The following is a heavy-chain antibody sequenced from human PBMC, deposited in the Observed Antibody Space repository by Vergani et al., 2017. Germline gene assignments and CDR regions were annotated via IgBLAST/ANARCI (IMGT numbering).Heavy chain of an antibody. V-gene: IGHV4-39*07. CDR1: NDSVSNTFYY. D-gene: IGHD3-9*01. J-gene: IGHJ6*02. Sequence: QMQLQESGPGLVKPSETLSLTCTVSNDSVSNTFYYWGWIRQTPGKGLEWIGSIYYSGSTNYNPSLNSRVTMSVDTSKNQFSLKLRSVTAADTAVYFCARVMYRDEASTGYRLEGMDIWGQGTTVTISS. CDR3: ARVMYRDEASTGYRLEGMDI. CDR2: IYYSGST.